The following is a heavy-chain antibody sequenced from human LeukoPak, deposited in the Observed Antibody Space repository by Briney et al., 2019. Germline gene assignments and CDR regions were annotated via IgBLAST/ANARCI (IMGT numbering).Heavy chain of an antibody. Sequence: GGSLRLSCAASGFTFSRYAMTWVRQTPGKGLEWVSAISGVGDKTYLADSVKGRFSVSRDNSKNTLYVQMDRLRAEDTAVYYCAKGFGDTTFGVVTANGNWGQGTLVIVSS. CDR3: AKGFGDTTFGVVTANGN. CDR2: ISGVGDKT. V-gene: IGHV3-23*01. J-gene: IGHJ4*02. D-gene: IGHD3-3*01. CDR1: GFTFSRYA.